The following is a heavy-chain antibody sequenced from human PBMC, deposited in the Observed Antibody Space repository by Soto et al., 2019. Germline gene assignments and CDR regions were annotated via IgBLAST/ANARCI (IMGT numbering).Heavy chain of an antibody. CDR3: ARRYTDGVFDF. Sequence: QVELVQSGAEVKKPESSVKVSCKASGGTFNRYGISWGRQAPGQGLEWMGGILPIFGTTNYAREFHGRVTITADESTSTAYMELSSLRSEDTAVYYCARRYTDGVFDFWGQGTLVTVSS. D-gene: IGHD2-2*02. J-gene: IGHJ4*02. CDR2: ILPIFGTT. CDR1: GGTFNRYG. V-gene: IGHV1-69*01.